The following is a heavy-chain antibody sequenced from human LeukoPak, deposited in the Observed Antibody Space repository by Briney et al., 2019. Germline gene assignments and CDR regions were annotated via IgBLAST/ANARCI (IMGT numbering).Heavy chain of an antibody. CDR3: ARAYDGSGPFDY. J-gene: IGHJ4*02. CDR1: GGSISRNY. CDR2: IYNSGST. D-gene: IGHD3-22*01. Sequence: PSETLSLTCTVSGGSISRNYWSWIRQPPGKGLEWIGYIYNSGSTNYNPSLKSRVTISVDTSNNHLSLKLSSVTAADTAAYYCARAYDGSGPFDYWGQGTLVTVSS. V-gene: IGHV4-59*01.